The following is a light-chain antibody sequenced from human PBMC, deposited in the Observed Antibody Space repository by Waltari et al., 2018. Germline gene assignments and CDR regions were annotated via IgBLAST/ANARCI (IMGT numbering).Light chain of an antibody. J-gene: IGLJ1*01. Sequence: QSALTPPRSMSGSPGQSVPIPCPATSSDVAGYNYLSWYQQLPGKAPKLMIYDVSRRPSGVPDRFSGSKSGNTASLTISGLQADDEGDYYCYSYAGSYTYVFGTGTKVTVL. CDR3: YSYAGSYTYV. CDR2: DVS. V-gene: IGLV2-11*01. CDR1: SSDVAGYNY.